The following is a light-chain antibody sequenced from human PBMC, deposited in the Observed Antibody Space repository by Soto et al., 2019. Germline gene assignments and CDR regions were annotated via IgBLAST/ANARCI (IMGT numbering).Light chain of an antibody. CDR1: SSDVGGYNY. V-gene: IGLV2-14*01. CDR2: EVS. Sequence: QSALTQPASVSGSPGQSITLSCTGTSSDVGGYNYVSWYQQHPGKAPKLMIYEVSNRPSGVSNRFSGSKSGNTASLTISGLQAEDEADYYCSSYTSSNTYVFATGTKLTVL. J-gene: IGLJ1*01. CDR3: SSYTSSNTYV.